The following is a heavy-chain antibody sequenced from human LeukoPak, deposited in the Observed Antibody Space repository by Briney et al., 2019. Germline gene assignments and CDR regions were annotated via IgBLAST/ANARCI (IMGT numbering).Heavy chain of an antibody. Sequence: GRSLRLSCTASGFTFSSYSMHWVRQAPGKGLEWVAGISYDGSNKYYADSVKGRFTISRDNSKNTLYLQMNSLRAEDTAVYYCARAGRLMWELLLYFDYWGQGTLVTVSS. V-gene: IGHV3-30*04. CDR1: GFTFSSYS. J-gene: IGHJ4*02. CDR3: ARAGRLMWELLLYFDY. D-gene: IGHD1-26*01. CDR2: ISYDGSNK.